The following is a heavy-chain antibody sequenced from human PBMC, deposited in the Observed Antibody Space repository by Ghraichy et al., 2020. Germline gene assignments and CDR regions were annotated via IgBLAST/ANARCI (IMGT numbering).Heavy chain of an antibody. V-gene: IGHV4-59*01. Sequence: SESLSLTCSVSGASITNNYWSWIRQSPAKGLEWIAYIHSSGSTNYNPSLQSRVTISVDTSRNQFSRNVGSVTAADTAVNYCAKFTLDSGANTHYLDHWGQGALVTVSS. D-gene: IGHD4/OR15-4a*01. CDR3: AKFTLDSGANTHYLDH. CDR2: IHSSGST. J-gene: IGHJ5*02. CDR1: GASITNNY.